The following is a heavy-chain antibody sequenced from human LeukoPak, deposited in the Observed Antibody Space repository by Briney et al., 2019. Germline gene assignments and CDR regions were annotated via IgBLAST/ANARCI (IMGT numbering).Heavy chain of an antibody. V-gene: IGHV3-30*19. CDR2: ISYDGSNK. CDR3: ARDMAPAAEYYYYYGMDV. Sequence: PGGSLRLSCAASGFTFSSYGMHWVRQAPGKGLEWVAVISYDGSNKYYADSVKGRFTISRDNSKNTLYLQMNSLRAEDTAVYYCARDMAPAAEYYYYYGMDVWGQGTTVTVSS. J-gene: IGHJ6*02. D-gene: IGHD2-2*01. CDR1: GFTFSSYG.